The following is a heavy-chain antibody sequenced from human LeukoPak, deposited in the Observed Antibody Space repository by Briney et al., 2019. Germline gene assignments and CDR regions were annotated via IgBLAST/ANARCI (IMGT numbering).Heavy chain of an antibody. CDR3: ARLGPGIAAAGTY. CDR1: GGSISSSSYY. V-gene: IGHV4-39*01. D-gene: IGHD6-13*01. Sequence: PSETLSLTCTVSGGSISSSSYYWGWIRQPPGKGLEWIGSIYYSGSTYYNPSLKSRVTISVDTSKNQFSLKLSSATAADTAVYYCARLGPGIAAAGTYWGQGTLVTVSS. J-gene: IGHJ4*02. CDR2: IYYSGST.